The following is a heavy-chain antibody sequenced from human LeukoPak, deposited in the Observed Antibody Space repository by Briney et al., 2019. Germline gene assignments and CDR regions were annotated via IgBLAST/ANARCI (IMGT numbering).Heavy chain of an antibody. V-gene: IGHV3-7*01. J-gene: IGHJ4*02. CDR2: INQGGSVK. CDR3: ARFGYSGWNLEY. CDR1: GFSFRDFW. Sequence: GPLRLSCAASGFSFRDFWMTWVRQAPGKGLEWVANINQGGSVKYYVDSVKGRFTISRDDAESSLYVQMNSLRDEDTAVYYCARFGYSGWNLEYWGQGTLVTVSS. D-gene: IGHD5-12*01.